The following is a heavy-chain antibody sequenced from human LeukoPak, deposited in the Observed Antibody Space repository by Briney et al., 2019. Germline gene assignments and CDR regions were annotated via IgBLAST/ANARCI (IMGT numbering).Heavy chain of an antibody. V-gene: IGHV1-69*13. D-gene: IGHD1-14*01. CDR1: GGTFSSYA. CDR3: AREYPNLHGVDY. J-gene: IGHJ4*02. CDR2: IIPIVGTA. Sequence: SVKVSCKASGGTFSSYAISWVRPAPGQGVEWKGGIIPIVGTANYAQKFQGRVTITADESTSTAYMELSSLRSEDTAVYYCAREYPNLHGVDYWGQGTLVTVSS.